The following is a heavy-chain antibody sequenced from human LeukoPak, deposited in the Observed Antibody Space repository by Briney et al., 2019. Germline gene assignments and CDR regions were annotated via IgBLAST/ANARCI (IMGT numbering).Heavy chain of an antibody. Sequence: SETLSLTCTVSGGSISSGSYYWRWIRQPPGKGLEWIGSIYYSGSTYYNPSLKSRVTISVDTSKNQFALKLSSVTAADTAVYYCARQGYDFWSGYFTVGFDPWGQGTLVTVSS. CDR3: ARQGYDFWSGYFTVGFDP. CDR1: GGSISSGSYY. CDR2: IYYSGST. D-gene: IGHD3-3*01. J-gene: IGHJ5*02. V-gene: IGHV4-39*01.